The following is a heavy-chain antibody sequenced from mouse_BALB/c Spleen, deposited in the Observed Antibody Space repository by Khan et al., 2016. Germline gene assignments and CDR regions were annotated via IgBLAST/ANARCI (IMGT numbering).Heavy chain of an antibody. D-gene: IGHD2-2*01. V-gene: IGHV9-3-1*01. J-gene: IGHJ2*01. CDR1: GYTFTNYG. CDR2: INTYTGEP. CDR3: ERRGGLRWGAFDY. Sequence: QIQLVQSGPELKKPGETVKISCKASGYTFTNYGMNWVKQAPGKGLKWMGWINTYTGEPTYADDFKGRFAFSLETSASTAYLKINNLKNEDTATYFCERRGGLRWGAFDYWGQGTTLTVSS.